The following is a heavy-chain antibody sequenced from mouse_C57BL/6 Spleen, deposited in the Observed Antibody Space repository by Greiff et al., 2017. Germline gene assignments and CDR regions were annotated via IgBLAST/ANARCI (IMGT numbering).Heavy chain of an antibody. Sequence: QVQLKQPGAELVKPGASVKVSCKASGYTFTSYWMHWVKQRPGQGLEWIGRIHPSDSDTNYNQKFKGKATLTVDKSSSTAYMQLSSLPSEDSAVYYCAVSTMVKEGLAYWGQGTLVTVSA. V-gene: IGHV1-74*01. CDR1: GYTFTSYW. D-gene: IGHD2-2*01. CDR2: IHPSDSDT. J-gene: IGHJ3*01. CDR3: AVSTMVKEGLAY.